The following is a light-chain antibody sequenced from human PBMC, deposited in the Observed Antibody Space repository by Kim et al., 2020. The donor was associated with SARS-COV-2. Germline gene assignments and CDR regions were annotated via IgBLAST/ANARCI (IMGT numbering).Light chain of an antibody. V-gene: IGKV1-39*01. CDR3: QQSYNLPRT. CDR1: QSVSTS. CDR2: STS. Sequence: ASVGDRVTITCRASQSVSTSLNWYQQRPGKAPSLLIYSTSTYHIGVPSRFSGSGSGTDFTLTINNLQLEDFATYYCQQSYNLPRTFGQGTKVDIK. J-gene: IGKJ1*01.